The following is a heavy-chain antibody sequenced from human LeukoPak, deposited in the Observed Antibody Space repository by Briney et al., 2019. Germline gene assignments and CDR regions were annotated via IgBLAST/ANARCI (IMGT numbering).Heavy chain of an antibody. CDR3: ARGRGGLYRGTTSDYYYYYYMDV. D-gene: IGHD1-7*01. Sequence: SETLSLTCAVYGGSFSGYYWSWIRQPPGKGLEWIGEINHSGSTNYNPSLKSRVTISVDTSKNQFSLKLSSVTAADTAVYYCARGRGGLYRGTTSDYYYYYYMDVWGKGTTVTVSS. J-gene: IGHJ6*03. CDR1: GGSFSGYY. V-gene: IGHV4-34*01. CDR2: INHSGST.